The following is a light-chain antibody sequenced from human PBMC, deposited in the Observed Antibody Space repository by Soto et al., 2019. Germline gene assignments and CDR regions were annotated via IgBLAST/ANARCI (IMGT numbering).Light chain of an antibody. CDR1: QSISSW. CDR3: QPYNSYPLT. CDR2: KAS. Sequence: DIQMTQSPSTLSASVGDRVTITCRASQSISSWLAWYQQKPGKAPKLLIYKASSLESGVPSRFSGIGAGTAFKLSISSLQLDDFATYYCQPYNSYPLTFGGGTKVEIK. J-gene: IGKJ4*01. V-gene: IGKV1-5*03.